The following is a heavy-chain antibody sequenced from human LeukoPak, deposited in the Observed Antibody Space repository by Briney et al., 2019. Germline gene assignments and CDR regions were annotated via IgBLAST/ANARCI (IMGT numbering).Heavy chain of an antibody. J-gene: IGHJ6*02. Sequence: GGSLRLSCAASGFTFSSYSMDWVRQAPGKGLEWVSSISGSSSSIYYADSVKGRFTISRDNAKNSLYLQMNSLRADDTAVYYCAREVGSGYSSDVWGQGTTVTVSS. V-gene: IGHV3-21*01. CDR1: GFTFSSYS. D-gene: IGHD5-18*01. CDR2: ISGSSSSI. CDR3: AREVGSGYSSDV.